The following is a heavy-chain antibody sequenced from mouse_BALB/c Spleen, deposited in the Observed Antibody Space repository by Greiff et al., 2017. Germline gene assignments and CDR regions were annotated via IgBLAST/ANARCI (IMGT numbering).Heavy chain of an antibody. CDR3: ARPDYGNLFAY. V-gene: IGHV1-84*02. Sequence: QVQLKESGPELVKPGASVKISCKASGYTFTDYYINWVKQKPGQGLEWIGWIYPGSGNTKYNEKFKGKATLTVDTSSSTAYMQLSSLTSEDTAVYFCARPDYGNLFAYWGQGTLVTVSA. D-gene: IGHD2-1*01. CDR1: GYTFTDYY. J-gene: IGHJ3*01. CDR2: IYPGSGNT.